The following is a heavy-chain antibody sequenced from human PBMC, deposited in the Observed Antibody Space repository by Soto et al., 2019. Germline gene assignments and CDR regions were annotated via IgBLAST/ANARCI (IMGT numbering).Heavy chain of an antibody. CDR3: ARESRRFFDC. V-gene: IGHV2-5*01. CDR1: GFSLSTTGVG. Sequence: QITLKESGPTLVKPTQTLTLTCTFSGFSLSTTGVGVGWIRQPPGKALEWLAIIYWYDDKRYSPSLKSRLTITKDTSNNQVVLTMTNMDPVDTATSYCARESRRFFDCWGQGTLVTVSS. CDR2: IYWYDDK. J-gene: IGHJ4*01. D-gene: IGHD2-2*01.